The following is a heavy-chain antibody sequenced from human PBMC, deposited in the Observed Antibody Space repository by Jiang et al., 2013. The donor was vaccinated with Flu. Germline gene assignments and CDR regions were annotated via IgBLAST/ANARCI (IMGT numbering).Heavy chain of an antibody. CDR1: GGSFSGYY. V-gene: IGHV4-34*01. J-gene: IGHJ1*01. CDR3: AEGYGSGSYFQD. Sequence: LLKPSETLSLTCAVYGGSFSGYYWSWIRQPPGKGLEWIGEINHSGSTNYNPSLKSRVTISVDTSKNQFSLKLSSVTAADTAVYYCAEGYGSGSYFQDWGQGTLVTVSS. CDR2: INHSGST. D-gene: IGHD3-10*01.